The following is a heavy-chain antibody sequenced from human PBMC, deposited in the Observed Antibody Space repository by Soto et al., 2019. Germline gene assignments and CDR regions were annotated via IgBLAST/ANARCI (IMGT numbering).Heavy chain of an antibody. J-gene: IGHJ3*01. CDR2: LYDVDGS. V-gene: IGHV3-53*01. CDR1: GLTVSGKKY. D-gene: IGHD1-1*01. Sequence: DVQLVESGGGLMQPGESRRLSCAASGLTVSGKKYVAWVRQAPGKGLEWVSALYDVDGSFYADSVKGRFTTSSDSSKTTVYLQINGLRPDDTAVYYCATWHEREHAYDVWGQGTTVTVSS. CDR3: ATWHEREHAYDV.